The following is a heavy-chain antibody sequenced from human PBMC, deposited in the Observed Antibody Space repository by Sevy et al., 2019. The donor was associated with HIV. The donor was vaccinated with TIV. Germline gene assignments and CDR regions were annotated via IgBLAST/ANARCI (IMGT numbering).Heavy chain of an antibody. D-gene: IGHD3-3*01. CDR3: ANMGRGYYFYFEL. CDR1: GGSFSTSYY. Sequence: SETLSLTCTVSGGSFSTSYYWGWVRQPPGKGPEWIGCIHYSGSTYYNPSLKSRVSISVDTSKNSFSLKLSSVTAADTAVYYCANMGRGYYFYFELWGQGPLVTVSS. J-gene: IGHJ4*02. V-gene: IGHV4-39*02. CDR2: IHYSGST.